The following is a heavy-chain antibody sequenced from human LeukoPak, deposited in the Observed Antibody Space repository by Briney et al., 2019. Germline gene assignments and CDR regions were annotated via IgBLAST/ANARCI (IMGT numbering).Heavy chain of an antibody. CDR2: IYYSGST. CDR1: GGSISSYY. D-gene: IGHD3-10*01. V-gene: IGHV4-59*01. J-gene: IGHJ6*03. CDR3: ARRFGELLYRGSYYYYMDV. Sequence: SETLSLTCTVSGGSISSYYWSWIRQPPGKGLEWIGYIYYSGSTNYNPSLKNRVTISVDTSKNQFSLTLSSVPAADTAVYYCARRFGELLYRGSYYYYMDVWGKGTTVTVSS.